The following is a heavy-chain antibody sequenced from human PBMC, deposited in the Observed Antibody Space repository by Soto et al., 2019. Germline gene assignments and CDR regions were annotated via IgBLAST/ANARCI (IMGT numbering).Heavy chain of an antibody. D-gene: IGHD3-22*01. CDR3: ASEPYDSSGYYSLGLDY. Sequence: QVQLVESGGGVVQPGRSLRLSCAASGFTFSSYAMHWVRQAPGKGLEWVAVISYDGSNKYYADSVKGRFTISRDNSKNTLYLQMNSLRAEDTAVYYCASEPYDSSGYYSLGLDYWGQGTLVTVSS. CDR2: ISYDGSNK. J-gene: IGHJ4*02. CDR1: GFTFSSYA. V-gene: IGHV3-30-3*01.